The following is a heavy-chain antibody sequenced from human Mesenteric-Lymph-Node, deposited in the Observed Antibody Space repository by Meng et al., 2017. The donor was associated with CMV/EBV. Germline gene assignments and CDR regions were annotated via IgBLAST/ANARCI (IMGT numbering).Heavy chain of an antibody. V-gene: IGHV3-30-3*01. Sequence: GESLKISCAASGFIFSNYAMHWVRVRQGPGKGLDWVASISSDGSDKYYADSVKGRFTVSRDNSENTLHLQMNSLRGEDTSMYFCARDHKEYCSGTACFTFANVWGQGTTVTVSS. CDR3: ARDHKEYCSGTACFTFANV. CDR1: GFIFSNYA. J-gene: IGHJ6*02. CDR2: ISSDGSDK. D-gene: IGHD2-2*02.